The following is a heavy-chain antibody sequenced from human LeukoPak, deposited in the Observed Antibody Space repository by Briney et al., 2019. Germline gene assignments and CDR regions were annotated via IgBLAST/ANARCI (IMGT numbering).Heavy chain of an antibody. CDR3: ARVLTGLMFVDY. Sequence: SGPTLVNPTQTLTLTCTFSGFSLSTSGVGVGWIRQPPGKALEWLALIYWGDDKRYSPSLKSRLTITKDTSKNQVVLTMTNMDPVDTATYYCARVLTGLMFVDYWGQGTLVTVSS. D-gene: IGHD3-9*01. V-gene: IGHV2-5*02. J-gene: IGHJ4*02. CDR2: IYWGDDK. CDR1: GFSLSTSGVG.